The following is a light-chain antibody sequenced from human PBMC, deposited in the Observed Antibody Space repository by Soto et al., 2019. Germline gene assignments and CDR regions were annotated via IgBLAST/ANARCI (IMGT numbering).Light chain of an antibody. CDR3: QQFSSYPLT. V-gene: IGKV3-20*01. Sequence: IVLTHSPGTLSMSPGERATLSCRSSQSVSSSYLAWYQQKHGQAPRLLIYDASSRATGIPDRFSGGGSGTDLTITISRLEPEDFEVYYCQQFSSYPLTFGGGTKVDIK. J-gene: IGKJ4*01. CDR2: DAS. CDR1: QSVSSSY.